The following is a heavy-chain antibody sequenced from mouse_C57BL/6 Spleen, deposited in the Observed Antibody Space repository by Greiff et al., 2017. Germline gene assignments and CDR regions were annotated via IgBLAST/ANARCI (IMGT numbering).Heavy chain of an antibody. Sequence: QVQLQQSGAELARPGASVKMSCKASGYTFTSYTMHWVKQRPGQGLAWIGYINPSRGYTKYNQKFKDKATLTADKSSSTAYMQLSSLTSEDSAVYYCARYGDYYGSWAWFAYWSQGTLVTVSA. V-gene: IGHV1-4*01. CDR2: INPSRGYT. J-gene: IGHJ3*01. CDR3: ARYGDYYGSWAWFAY. CDR1: GYTFTSYT. D-gene: IGHD1-1*01.